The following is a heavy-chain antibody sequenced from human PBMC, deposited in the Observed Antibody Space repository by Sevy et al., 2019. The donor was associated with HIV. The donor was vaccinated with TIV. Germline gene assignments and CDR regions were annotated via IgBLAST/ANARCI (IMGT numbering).Heavy chain of an antibody. J-gene: IGHJ4*02. Sequence: GGSLRLSCAGSGFTFGSYMMNWVRQAPVRGLEWMSRISRTGGNTEYGDSAKGRFTISRDNSKNTVYLQMKDLRAEDTALYYCVKEGRDDFNPYLDFWGQGILVTVSS. D-gene: IGHD3-10*01. CDR3: VKEGRDDFNPYLDF. CDR2: ISRTGGNT. CDR1: GFTFGSYM. V-gene: IGHV3-23*01.